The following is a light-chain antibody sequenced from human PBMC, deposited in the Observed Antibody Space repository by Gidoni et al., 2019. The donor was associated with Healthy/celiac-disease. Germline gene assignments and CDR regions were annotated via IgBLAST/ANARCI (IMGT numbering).Light chain of an antibody. CDR2: GAS. Sequence: EIVMTQSPATLSVSPGERATLSCRASQSVSSKLAWYQQKPGQAPRLLIYGASTRATGIPARFSGSGSGIEFTLTISSLQSEDFAVYYCQQDNNWPRTFGQGTKVEIK. CDR3: QQDNNWPRT. J-gene: IGKJ1*01. V-gene: IGKV3-15*01. CDR1: QSVSSK.